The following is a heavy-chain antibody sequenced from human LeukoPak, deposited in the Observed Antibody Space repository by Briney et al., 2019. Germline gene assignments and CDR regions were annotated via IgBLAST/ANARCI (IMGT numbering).Heavy chain of an antibody. V-gene: IGHV6-1*01. CDR3: SLARSEYHYGMDV. J-gene: IGHJ6*02. CDR1: GDSFSSISVA. Sequence: SQTLSLTCAISGDSFSSISVAWVWISQSPSRGLEWLGRTYYRCKWYYEYAVSWNSRINISTDTSKNQFSLQMTSVTPEDMDVYYCSLARSEYHYGMDVWGQGTTVTVSS. CDR2: TYYRCKWYY.